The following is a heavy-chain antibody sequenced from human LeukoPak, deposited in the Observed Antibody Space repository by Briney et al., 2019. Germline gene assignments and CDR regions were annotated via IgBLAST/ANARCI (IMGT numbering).Heavy chain of an antibody. V-gene: IGHV1-8*01. CDR1: GDTFNNYD. D-gene: IGHD5-12*01. CDR2: MNPNSGDT. CDR3: ARGGWMSAHDY. Sequence: ASLKVSCKASGDTFNNYDINRVRQATRQGLEWMGWMNPNSGDTDYSQKYQGRVTMTRSNSISTVYMELSSLRSEDTAVYYCARGGWMSAHDYWGQGTLVTVSS. J-gene: IGHJ4*02.